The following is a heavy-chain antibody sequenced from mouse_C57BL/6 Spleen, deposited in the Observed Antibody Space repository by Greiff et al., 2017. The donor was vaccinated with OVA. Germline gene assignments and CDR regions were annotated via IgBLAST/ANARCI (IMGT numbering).Heavy chain of an antibody. CDR1: GYTFTDYE. V-gene: IGHV1-15*01. D-gene: IGHD3-2*02. J-gene: IGHJ2*01. CDR3: TGRAAQYYVDY. Sequence: QVQLKQSGAELVRPGASVTLSCKASGYTFTDYEMHWVKQTPVHGLEWIGAIDPETGGTAYNQKFKGKAILTADKSSSTAYMELRSLTSEDSAVYYCTGRAAQYYVDYWGQGTTLTVSS. CDR2: IDPETGGT.